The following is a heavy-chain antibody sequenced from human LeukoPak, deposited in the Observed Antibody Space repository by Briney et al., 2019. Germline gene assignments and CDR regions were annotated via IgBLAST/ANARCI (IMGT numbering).Heavy chain of an antibody. D-gene: IGHD6-13*01. J-gene: IGHJ4*02. CDR3: ARGGIANFDY. CDR1: GGSVSSGSYY. V-gene: IGHV4-61*01. Sequence: PSETLSLTCTASGGSVSSGSYYWSWIRQPPGKGLEWIGYIYYSGSTNYNPSLKSRVTISVDTSKNQFSLKLSSVTAADTAVYYCARGGIANFDYWGQGTLVTVSS. CDR2: IYYSGST.